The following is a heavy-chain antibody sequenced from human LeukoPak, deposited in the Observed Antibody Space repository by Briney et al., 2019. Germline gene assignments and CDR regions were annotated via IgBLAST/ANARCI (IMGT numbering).Heavy chain of an antibody. CDR1: GDSISNYY. V-gene: IGHV4-59*01. CDR2: IFYSGST. D-gene: IGHD5-12*01. Sequence: SETLSLTFTVSGDSISNYYWSWIRQPPGKGLEWIGYIFYSGSTNYNPSLKSRVTISVDTSKNQFSLKLRSVTAADTAVYYCARGYSRYDYTDYWGQGTLVTVSS. J-gene: IGHJ4*02. CDR3: ARGYSRYDYTDY.